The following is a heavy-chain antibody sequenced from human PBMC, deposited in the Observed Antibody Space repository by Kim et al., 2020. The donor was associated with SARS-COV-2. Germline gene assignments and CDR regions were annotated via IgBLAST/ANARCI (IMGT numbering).Heavy chain of an antibody. J-gene: IGHJ4*02. V-gene: IGHV3-30*18. CDR3: AKEGADY. CDR2: ISYDGSNK. CDR1: GFTFSSYG. Sequence: GGSLRLSCAASGFTFSSYGMHWVRQAPGKGLEWVAVISYDGSNKYYADSVKGRFTISRDNSKNTLYLQMNSLRPEDTAVNYCAKEGADYWGKGTLVTVSS.